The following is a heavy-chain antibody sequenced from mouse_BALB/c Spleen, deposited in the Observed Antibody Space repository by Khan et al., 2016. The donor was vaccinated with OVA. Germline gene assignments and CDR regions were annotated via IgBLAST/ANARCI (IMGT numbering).Heavy chain of an antibody. J-gene: IGHJ4*01. CDR1: GYTFTNYF. CDR2: IYPSDGYT. CDR3: TRPGSSYDAMDY. D-gene: IGHD1-1*01. V-gene: IGHV1-69*02. Sequence: QVQLQQPGAELVRPGASVKLSCKASGYTFTNYFINWVKQRPGQGLEWIRNIYPSDGYTTYNQKFKDTATLTVDKSSSTAYMHLSSPTSDDSAVYYCTRPGSSYDAMDYWGQGTSVTVPS.